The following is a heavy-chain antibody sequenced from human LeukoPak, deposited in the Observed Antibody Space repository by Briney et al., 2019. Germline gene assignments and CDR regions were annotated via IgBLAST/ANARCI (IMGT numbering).Heavy chain of an antibody. CDR3: ASFRYYYGSGSHY. CDR1: GFTFSSYW. V-gene: IGHV3-7*01. J-gene: IGHJ4*02. D-gene: IGHD3-10*01. Sequence: GGSLRLSCAASGFTFSSYWMSWVRQAPGKGLEWVANIKQDGSEKYYVDPVKGRFTISRDNARNSLYLQMNSLRAEDTAVYYCASFRYYYGSGSHYWGQGTLVTVSS. CDR2: IKQDGSEK.